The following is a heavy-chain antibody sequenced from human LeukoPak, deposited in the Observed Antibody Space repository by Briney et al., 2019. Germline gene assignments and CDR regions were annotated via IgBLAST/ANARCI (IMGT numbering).Heavy chain of an antibody. J-gene: IGHJ4*02. CDR2: IIGSSGST. CDR1: GFSFNNYA. D-gene: IGHD5-12*01. Sequence: GGSLRLSCVASGFSFNNYAMNWVRQAPGKGLEWVSLIIGSSGSTFYADSVKGRFTISRDKSKNTLYLQMNSMRAEDTAVYYCAKGAYDYVEIAYFDYWGQGSLVTVSS. CDR3: AKGAYDYVEIAYFDY. V-gene: IGHV3-23*01.